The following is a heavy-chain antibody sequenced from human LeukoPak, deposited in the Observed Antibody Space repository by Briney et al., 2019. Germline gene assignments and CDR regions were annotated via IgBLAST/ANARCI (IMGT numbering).Heavy chain of an antibody. V-gene: IGHV3-30*02. Sequence: GGSLRLSCTASGFNFSNYVMHWVRQAPGKGLEWVAFIQYDGSHKSYADSVKGRFTISRDNAKNSLYLQMNSLRAEDTAEYYCASGYSYGYGYWGQGTLVTVSS. CDR3: ASGYSYGYGY. J-gene: IGHJ4*02. CDR2: IQYDGSHK. D-gene: IGHD5-18*01. CDR1: GFNFSNYV.